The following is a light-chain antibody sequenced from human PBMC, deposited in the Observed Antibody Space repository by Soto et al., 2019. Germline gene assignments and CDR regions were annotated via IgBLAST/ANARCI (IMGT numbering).Light chain of an antibody. CDR3: QQYNTWLRT. V-gene: IGKV3-15*01. Sequence: EIVMTQSPGTLSVSPGERAVLSCRASENVNSNLAWYQQKPGQAPRLLIYGASTRATGIPARFSGSGSGTDFTLTISGLQFEDFAVYYCQQYNTWLRTFGQGTQV. CDR1: ENVNSN. CDR2: GAS. J-gene: IGKJ1*01.